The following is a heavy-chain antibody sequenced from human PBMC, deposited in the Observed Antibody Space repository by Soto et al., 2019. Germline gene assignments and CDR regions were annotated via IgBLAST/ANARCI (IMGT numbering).Heavy chain of an antibody. Sequence: SETLSLTCVVSGGSISSHYWSWIRQPPGKGLEWIGFTYYTGSTNYNPSLKSRVTMSVDTSKNQFSLKLNSVTAADTAVYYCARTYCSGGSCYPGGNWFDPWGQGTLVTVS. V-gene: IGHV4-59*11. CDR2: TYYTGST. J-gene: IGHJ5*02. CDR1: GGSISSHY. D-gene: IGHD2-15*01. CDR3: ARTYCSGGSCYPGGNWFDP.